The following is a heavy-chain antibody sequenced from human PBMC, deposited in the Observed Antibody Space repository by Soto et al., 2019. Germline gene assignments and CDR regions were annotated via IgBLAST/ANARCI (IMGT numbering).Heavy chain of an antibody. Sequence: GGSLRLSCAASGFSFSDYTMNWFRQAPGKGLEWVSSITGSSDYTYYSGSVTGRFTISRDNANNSLFLQMNSLRGEDTAVYYCARDREYTSGWSHGMDVWGQGTTVTVSS. CDR3: ARDREYTSGWSHGMDV. V-gene: IGHV3-21*01. D-gene: IGHD6-19*01. J-gene: IGHJ6*02. CDR1: GFSFSDYT. CDR2: ITGSSDYT.